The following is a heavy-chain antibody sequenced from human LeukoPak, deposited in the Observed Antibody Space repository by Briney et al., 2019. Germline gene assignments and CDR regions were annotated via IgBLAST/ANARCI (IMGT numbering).Heavy chain of an antibody. CDR1: GFTFTKFS. CDR3: AKDRPCTTCSPSDY. Sequence: GGSLRLSCAASGFTFTKFSMSWVCQAPGKGLEWVSSIGSSGSSTYYADSVKGRFTISRDNSKNTLSLQMNSLRADDTAVYYCAKDRPCTTCSPSDYWGQGTLVTVSS. CDR2: IGSSGSST. V-gene: IGHV3-23*01. D-gene: IGHD2-2*01. J-gene: IGHJ4*02.